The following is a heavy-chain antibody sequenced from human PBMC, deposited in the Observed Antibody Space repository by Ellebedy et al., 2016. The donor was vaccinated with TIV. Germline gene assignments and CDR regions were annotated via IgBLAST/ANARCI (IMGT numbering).Heavy chain of an antibody. D-gene: IGHD6-19*01. CDR2: ISHDGSSQ. V-gene: IGHV3-30-3*01. J-gene: IGHJ4*02. CDR1: GFTFDSYA. CDR3: ARDLDKSSGWYGGAAY. Sequence: PGGSLRLSCVASGFTFDSYAMHWVRQAPGKGLEWVAVISHDGSSQYYADSGKGRFTVSRDNSMTTVYLEMNSLRAEDTALYYCARDLDKSSGWYGGAAYWGQGTQVTVSS.